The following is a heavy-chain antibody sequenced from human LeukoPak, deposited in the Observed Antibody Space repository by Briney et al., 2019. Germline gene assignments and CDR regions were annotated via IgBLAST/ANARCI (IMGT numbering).Heavy chain of an antibody. V-gene: IGHV1-18*01. CDR2: RSIYNGNT. CDR1: GYDFINYG. CDR3: ARGGPFPSSSSSREYYLDY. D-gene: IGHD6-6*01. J-gene: IGHJ4*02. Sequence: GASVKVSCKASGYDFINYGISWVRQAPGQGLEWMGWRSIYNGNTDYKLYGRVTMTTDTSTSTAYMELRSLRSDDTAVYYCARGGPFPSSSSSREYYLDYWGQGTLVTVSS.